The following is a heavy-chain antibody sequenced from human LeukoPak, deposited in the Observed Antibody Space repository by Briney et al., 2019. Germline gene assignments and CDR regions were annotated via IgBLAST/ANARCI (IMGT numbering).Heavy chain of an antibody. CDR3: ARASLVGAFEDY. CDR2: IYHSGST. CDR1: GGSISSSNW. D-gene: IGHD1-26*01. Sequence: RPSETLSLTCAVSGGSISSSNWWSWVRQPPGKGLEWIGEIYHSGSTNYNPSLKSRVTISVDKSKNQFSLKLSSVTAADTAVYYCARASLVGAFEDYWGQGTLVTVSS. J-gene: IGHJ4*02. V-gene: IGHV4-4*02.